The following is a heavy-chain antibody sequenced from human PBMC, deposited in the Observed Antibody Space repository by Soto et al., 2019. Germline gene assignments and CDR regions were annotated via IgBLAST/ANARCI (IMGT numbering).Heavy chain of an antibody. Sequence: EVQLLESGGGLVQPGGSPRLSCAASGFTFSSYGMTWVRQAPGKGLEWVSFSSATGAGTYYADSVKGRFTISRDKSKNTLYLQMTSLSADDTDVYYCAKDSRAGGNYGFYSDFWGQGDLVIVSS. CDR1: GFTFSSYG. V-gene: IGHV3-23*01. J-gene: IGHJ4*02. CDR2: SSATGAGT. D-gene: IGHD1-7*01. CDR3: AKDSRAGGNYGFYSDF.